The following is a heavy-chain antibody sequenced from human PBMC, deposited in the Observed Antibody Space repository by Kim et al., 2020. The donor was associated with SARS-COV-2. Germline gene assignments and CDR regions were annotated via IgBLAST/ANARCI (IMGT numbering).Heavy chain of an antibody. Sequence: YAAAGKGRVTISRDNAKNTLYLQMSSLRAEDTAIYYCARAKTTDFHYGMDVWGQGTTVTVSS. V-gene: IGHV3-11*03. J-gene: IGHJ6*02. CDR3: ARAKTTDFHYGMDV. D-gene: IGHD5-12*01.